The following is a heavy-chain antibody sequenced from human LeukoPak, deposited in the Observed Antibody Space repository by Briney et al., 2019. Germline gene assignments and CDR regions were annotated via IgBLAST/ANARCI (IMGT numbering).Heavy chain of an antibody. J-gene: IGHJ4*02. CDR1: GFTFSSYA. CDR3: AKGLIVVPAANFDY. Sequence: GGSLRLSCAASGFTFSSYAMSWVRQAPGKGLEWVSAISGSGGSTYYADSVKGRFTISRDNSKNSLYLQMNSLRAEDTAVYYCAKGLIVVPAANFDYWGQGTLVTVSS. V-gene: IGHV3-23*01. D-gene: IGHD2-2*01. CDR2: ISGSGGST.